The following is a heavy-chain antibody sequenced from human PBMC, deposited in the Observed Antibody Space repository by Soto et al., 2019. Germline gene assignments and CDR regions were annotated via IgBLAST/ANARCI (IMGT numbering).Heavy chain of an antibody. CDR1: GGSISTYY. J-gene: IGHJ6*02. CDR2: IDTSGNN. V-gene: IGHV4-4*07. Sequence: SETLSLTCTVSGGSISTYYWSWIRQPAGKGLEWIGRIDTSGNNNYNPTPKSRVTMSVDTSKKQFTMKLTSVTAADTAVYYCAWYSSNWFQTEGMDVWGPGTPVTVSS. D-gene: IGHD6-13*01. CDR3: AWYSSNWFQTEGMDV.